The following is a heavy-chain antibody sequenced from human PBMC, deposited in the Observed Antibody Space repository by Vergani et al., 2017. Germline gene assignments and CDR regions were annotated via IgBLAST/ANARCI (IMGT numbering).Heavy chain of an antibody. D-gene: IGHD2-2*01. CDR2: ITPFNGNT. Sequence: QMQLVQSGAGVKKTGSSVKVSCKASGYTFTYRYLHWVRQAPGQALEWMGWITPFNGNTNYAQKFQDRVIITRDRSISTTYMELSSLRSEDTAMYYCAFAESSTSCIISVFITPETGSWFDPWGEGTLVTVSS. V-gene: IGHV1-45*02. J-gene: IGHJ5*02. CDR1: GYTFTYRY. CDR3: AFAESSTSCIISVFITPETGSWFDP.